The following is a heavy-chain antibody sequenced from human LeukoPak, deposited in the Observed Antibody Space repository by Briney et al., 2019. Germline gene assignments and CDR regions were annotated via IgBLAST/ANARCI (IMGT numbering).Heavy chain of an antibody. V-gene: IGHV4-39*07. Sequence: SDTLSLTCTVSGGSISSSSYYWGWIRQPPGKGLEWIGSIYYSGSTYYNPSLKSRVTISVDTSKNQFSLKLRSVTAADTAVYYCARLYGNYQNYFDYWGQGTLVTVSS. CDR3: ARLYGNYQNYFDY. CDR1: GGSISSSSYY. CDR2: IYYSGST. D-gene: IGHD1-7*01. J-gene: IGHJ4*02.